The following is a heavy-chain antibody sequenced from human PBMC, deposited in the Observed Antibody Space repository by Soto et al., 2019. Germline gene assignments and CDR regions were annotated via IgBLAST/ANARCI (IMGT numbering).Heavy chain of an antibody. CDR3: ASRYPGTSVDY. CDR1: GGSFTSNNW. Sequence: NPSETLSLTCAVSGGSFTSNNWWTWVRQPPGQGLEWIGEIYRTGSTNYNPSLKSRVTISLDKSENQFSLKVTSLTAADTAVYYCASRYPGTSVDYWGQGTLVTVSS. V-gene: IGHV4-4*02. D-gene: IGHD1-7*01. CDR2: IYRTGST. J-gene: IGHJ4*02.